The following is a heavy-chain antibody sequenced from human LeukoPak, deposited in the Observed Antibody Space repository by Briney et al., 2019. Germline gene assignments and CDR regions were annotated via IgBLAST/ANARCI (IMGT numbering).Heavy chain of an antibody. D-gene: IGHD6-13*01. V-gene: IGHV1-69*05. CDR1: GGTFSSYV. J-gene: IGHJ5*02. CDR3: ASHGSPKLIATSGHPPLGWFDP. CDR2: IIPISGIP. Sequence: SVKVSCKASGGTFSSYVISWVRQAPGQGLDWMGGIIPISGIPNYAQNFQGRVTITTDESTNTAYMELSSLTSEDTAVYYCASHGSPKLIATSGHPPLGWFDPWGQGTLVTVSS.